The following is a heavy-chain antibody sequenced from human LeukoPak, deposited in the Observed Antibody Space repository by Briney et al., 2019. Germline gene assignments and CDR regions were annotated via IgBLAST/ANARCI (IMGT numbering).Heavy chain of an antibody. D-gene: IGHD3-3*01. CDR2: INHSGST. CDR1: GGSFSGYY. V-gene: IGHV4-34*01. J-gene: IGHJ4*02. CDR3: ARTYDFWSGYYKSFDY. Sequence: SETLSLTCAVYGGSFSGYYWSWIRQPPGKGLEWIGEINHSGSTNYNPSLKSRVTISVDTSKNQFSLKLSSVTAADTAVYYYARTYDFWSGYYKSFDYWGQGTLVTVS.